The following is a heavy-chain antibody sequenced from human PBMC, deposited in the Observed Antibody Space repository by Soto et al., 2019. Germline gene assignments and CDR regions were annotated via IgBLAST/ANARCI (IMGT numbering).Heavy chain of an antibody. Sequence: QVQLVQSGAEVKKPGSSVKVSCKASGGTFSSYTISWVRQAPGQGLERMGRIIPILGIGIYAQKFQGRVTLTIDESTRTASMEPGSLRSDDTGVYYCARDDSSRWSRGYYYYGMDVWGQRTTVPVSS. CDR3: ARDDSSRWSRGYYYYGMDV. CDR1: GGTFSSYT. D-gene: IGHD6-19*01. CDR2: IIPILGIG. V-gene: IGHV1-69*08. J-gene: IGHJ6*02.